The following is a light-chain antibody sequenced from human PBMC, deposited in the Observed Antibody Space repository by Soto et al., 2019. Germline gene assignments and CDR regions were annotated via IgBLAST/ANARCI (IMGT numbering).Light chain of an antibody. J-gene: IGLJ3*02. CDR3: QVWISDHLV. V-gene: IGLV3-21*02. Sequence: SYELTQPPSVSVAPGQTARSTCGGDNIGSRSVHWYQQKPGQAPVLVVYDDRDRPSGIPDRFSGSNSGNTATLTISRVEAGDEADFYCQVWISDHLVFGGGTKLTVL. CDR1: NIGSRS. CDR2: DDR.